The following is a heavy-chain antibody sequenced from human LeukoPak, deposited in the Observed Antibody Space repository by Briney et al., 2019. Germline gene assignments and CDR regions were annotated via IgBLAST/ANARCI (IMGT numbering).Heavy chain of an antibody. D-gene: IGHD5-12*01. CDR1: GFTVSNNY. V-gene: IGHV3-53*01. J-gene: IGHJ4*02. CDR2: IHSGGTT. CDR3: ARDSDSGYGPFAS. Sequence: GGSLRLSCAASGFTVSNNYMSWVRQAPGKGLEWVSVIHSGGTTNYADSVQGRFTISRDNSKTTVYLPMNSLRAEDTAVYYCARDSDSGYGPFASWGQGTLVTVSS.